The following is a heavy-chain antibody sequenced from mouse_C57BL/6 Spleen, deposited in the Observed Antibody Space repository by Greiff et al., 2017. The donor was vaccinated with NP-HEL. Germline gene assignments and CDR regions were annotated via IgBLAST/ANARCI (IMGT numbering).Heavy chain of an antibody. J-gene: IGHJ4*01. CDR1: GFTFSDAW. D-gene: IGHD2-3*01. CDR2: IRNKANNHAT. CDR3: TSIYDGYHYYAMDY. V-gene: IGHV6-6*01. Sequence: EVQVVESGGGLVQPGGSMKLSCAASGFTFSDAWMDWVRQSPEKGLEWVAEIRNKANNHATYYAESVKGRFTISRDDSKSSVYLQMNSLRAEDTGIYYCTSIYDGYHYYAMDYWGQGTSVTVSS.